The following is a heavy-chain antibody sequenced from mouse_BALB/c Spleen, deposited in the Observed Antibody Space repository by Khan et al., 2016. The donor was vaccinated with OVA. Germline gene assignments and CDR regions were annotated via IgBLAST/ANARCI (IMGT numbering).Heavy chain of an antibody. J-gene: IGHJ2*01. D-gene: IGHD1-1*02. Sequence: QVQRKQSGPGLVQPSQSLSITCTVSGFSLTSYGVHWVRQSPGKGLEWLGMIWSSGSTDYNATFISRLNISKDNSKSQVFFKMNRLQANDTAIYYCARNRNGYFDYWGQGTTLTVSS. CDR1: GFSLTSYG. V-gene: IGHV2-2*02. CDR3: ARNRNGYFDY. CDR2: IWSSGST.